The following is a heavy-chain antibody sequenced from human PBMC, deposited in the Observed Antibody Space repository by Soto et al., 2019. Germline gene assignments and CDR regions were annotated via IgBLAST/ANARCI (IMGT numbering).Heavy chain of an antibody. Sequence: GWCVRLCGAAGGCIGVGGGRLWERQAPGKGLEWVSGISWNSGSIGYADSVKGRFTISRDNAKNSLYLQMNSLRAEDTALYYCAKDSNCSGGSCYLVGAFDILGQGNMVPVS. D-gene: IGHD2-15*01. CDR2: ISWNSGSI. CDR1: GCIGVGGG. V-gene: IGHV3-9*01. CDR3: AKDSNCSGGSCYLVGAFDI. J-gene: IGHJ3*02.